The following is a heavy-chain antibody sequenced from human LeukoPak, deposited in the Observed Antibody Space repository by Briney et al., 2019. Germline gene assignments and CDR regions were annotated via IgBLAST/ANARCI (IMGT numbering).Heavy chain of an antibody. D-gene: IGHD3-22*01. CDR1: GGSFSGYY. J-gene: IGHJ4*02. V-gene: IGHV4-34*01. CDR2: INHSGST. CDR3: ARGHYYDSSGSDGNSYFDY. Sequence: SSETLSLTCAVYGGSFSGYYWSWIRQPPGKGLEWIGEINHSGSTNYNPSLKSRVTISVDTSKNQFSLKLSSVTAADTAVYYCARGHYYDSSGSDGNSYFDYWGQGTLVTVSS.